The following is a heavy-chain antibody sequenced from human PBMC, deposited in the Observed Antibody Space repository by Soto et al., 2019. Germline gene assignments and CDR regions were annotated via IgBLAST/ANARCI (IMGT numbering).Heavy chain of an antibody. Sequence: PGGSLRLSCAASGFTFSDYYMSWIRQAPGKGLEWVSYISSSSSYTNYADSVKGRFTISRDNAKNSLYLQVNSLRAEDTAVYYFAGYSSSRHYNWFDPWGQGTLVTVSS. V-gene: IGHV3-11*06. J-gene: IGHJ5*02. CDR1: GFTFSDYY. CDR3: AGYSSSRHYNWFDP. CDR2: ISSSSSYT. D-gene: IGHD6-13*01.